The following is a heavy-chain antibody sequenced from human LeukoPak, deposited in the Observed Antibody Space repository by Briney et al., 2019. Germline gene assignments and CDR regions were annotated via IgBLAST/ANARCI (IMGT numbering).Heavy chain of an antibody. J-gene: IGHJ6*03. CDR1: GGSISSYY. D-gene: IGHD5-18*01. CDR3: ASDGYSYGYYYYYYYMDV. Sequence: SETLSLTCTVSGGSISSYYWSWIRQPPGKGLEWIGYIYYSGSTNYNPSLKSRVTISVDTSKNQFSLKLSSVTAADTAVYYCASDGYSYGYYYYYYYMDVWGKGTTVTVSS. CDR2: IYYSGST. V-gene: IGHV4-59*01.